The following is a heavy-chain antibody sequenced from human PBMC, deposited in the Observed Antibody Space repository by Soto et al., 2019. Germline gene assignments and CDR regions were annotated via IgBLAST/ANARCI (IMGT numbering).Heavy chain of an antibody. CDR3: ARDSGAKLSSS. V-gene: IGHV1-69*13. J-gene: IGHJ4*02. Sequence: ASVKVSCKASGGTFSSYRINWVRQAPGQGLEWVGGIVPIYRTADYAQKFQGRVTITADESARTAYMELRSLKSQDTAVYYCARDSGAKLSSSWGQGTLVTSPQ. CDR2: IVPIYRTA. CDR1: GGTFSSYR. D-gene: IGHD6-13*01.